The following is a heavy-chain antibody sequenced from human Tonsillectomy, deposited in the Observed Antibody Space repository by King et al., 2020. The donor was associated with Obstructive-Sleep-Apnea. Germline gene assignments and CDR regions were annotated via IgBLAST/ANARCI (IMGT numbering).Heavy chain of an antibody. Sequence: QLVQSGVEVKKPGESLKISCKGSGYIFATYWIGWVRQMPGKGLEWMGIIYPSDSVTRYSPSFQGQVTMSADKSISTAYLQWSSLKASDTAMYYCARQKYCSGGSCFTDGDAFDIWGQGTMVIVSS. CDR2: IYPSDSVT. D-gene: IGHD2-15*01. J-gene: IGHJ3*02. CDR1: GYIFATYW. CDR3: ARQKYCSGGSCFTDGDAFDI. V-gene: IGHV5-51*01.